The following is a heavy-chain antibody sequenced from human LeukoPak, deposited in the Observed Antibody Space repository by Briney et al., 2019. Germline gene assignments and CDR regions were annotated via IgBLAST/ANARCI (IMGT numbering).Heavy chain of an antibody. J-gene: IGHJ4*02. V-gene: IGHV1-18*01. D-gene: IGHD2-15*01. CDR2: VSAYNGNT. CDR1: GYTFNNYG. Sequence: ASVKVSCKTSGYTFNNYGVSWVRQAPGQGLEWMGWVSAYNGNTHYAQKLQGRVTMTTDTSTSTAYMELRSLRSDDTAVYYCASLVYCSGGSCYEPDPPYFDYWGQGTLVTVSS. CDR3: ASLVYCSGGSCYEPDPPYFDY.